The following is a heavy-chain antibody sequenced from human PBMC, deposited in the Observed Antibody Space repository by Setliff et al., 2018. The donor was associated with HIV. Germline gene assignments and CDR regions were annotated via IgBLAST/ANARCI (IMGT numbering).Heavy chain of an antibody. CDR1: GGSFSNSYYF. Sequence: SSETLSLTCNVSGGSFSNSYYFWGWIRQPPGKGLEWIGSISYSGSTYYNPSLKSLVTMSVDTSKNQFSLKLSSVTAADTAVYYCARHRQGLTGSTPGYYMDVWGKGTTVTVSS. CDR2: ISYSGST. V-gene: IGHV4-39*01. J-gene: IGHJ6*03. CDR3: ARHRQGLTGSTPGYYMDV. D-gene: IGHD1-7*01.